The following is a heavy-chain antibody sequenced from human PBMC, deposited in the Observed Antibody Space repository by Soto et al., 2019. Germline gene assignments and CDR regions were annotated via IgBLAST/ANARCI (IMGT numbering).Heavy chain of an antibody. CDR3: ATPTPSYYYDSRGTNFDY. J-gene: IGHJ4*02. CDR1: GGTFSSYT. Sequence: ASVKVSCKASGGTFSSYTISWVRQAPGKGLEWMGGFDPEDGETIYAQKFQGRVTITEDTSTDTAYMELSSLRSEDTAVYYCATPTPSYYYDSRGTNFDYWGQGTLVTVSS. CDR2: FDPEDGET. D-gene: IGHD3-22*01. V-gene: IGHV1-24*01.